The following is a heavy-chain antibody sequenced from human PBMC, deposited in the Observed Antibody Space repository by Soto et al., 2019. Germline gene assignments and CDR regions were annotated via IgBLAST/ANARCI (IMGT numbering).Heavy chain of an antibody. CDR1: GFTFSSYA. Sequence: GSLRLSCAASGFTFSSYAMSWVRQAPGKGLEWVSAISGSGGSTYYADSVKGRFTISRDNSKNTLYLQMNSLRAEDTAVYYCAKDTRRYDFWSGYYTLYYYYGMDVWGQGTTVTVSS. V-gene: IGHV3-23*01. CDR3: AKDTRRYDFWSGYYTLYYYYGMDV. CDR2: ISGSGGST. J-gene: IGHJ6*02. D-gene: IGHD3-3*01.